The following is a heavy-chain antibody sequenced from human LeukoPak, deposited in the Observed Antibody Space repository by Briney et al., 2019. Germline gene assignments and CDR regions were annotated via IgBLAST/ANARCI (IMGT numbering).Heavy chain of an antibody. CDR3: ARDQGVEMATIDY. Sequence: SVKVSCKASGGTFSSYAISWVRQAPGQGLEWMGRIIPILGIANYAQKFQGRVTITADKSTSTAYMELSSLRSEDTAVYYCARDQGVEMATIDYWGQGTLVTVSS. CDR2: IIPILGIA. D-gene: IGHD5-24*01. CDR1: GGTFSSYA. V-gene: IGHV1-69*04. J-gene: IGHJ4*02.